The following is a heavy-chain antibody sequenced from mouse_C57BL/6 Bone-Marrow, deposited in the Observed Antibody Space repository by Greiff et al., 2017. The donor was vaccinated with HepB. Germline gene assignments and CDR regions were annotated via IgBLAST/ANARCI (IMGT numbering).Heavy chain of an antibody. CDR3: ARGLGRHFDY. D-gene: IGHD4-1*01. CDR1: GFTFSDFY. J-gene: IGHJ2*01. CDR2: SRNKANDYTT. Sequence: EVQGVESGGGLVQSGRSLRLSCATSGFTFSDFYMEWVRQAPGKGLEWIAASRNKANDYTTEYSASVKGRFIVSRDTSQSILYLQMNALRAEDTAIYYCARGLGRHFDYWGQGTTLTVSS. V-gene: IGHV7-1*01.